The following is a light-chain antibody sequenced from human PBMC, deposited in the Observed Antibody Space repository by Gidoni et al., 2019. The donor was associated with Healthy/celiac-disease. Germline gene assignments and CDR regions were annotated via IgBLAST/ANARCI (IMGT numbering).Light chain of an antibody. CDR2: AAS. Sequence: DIQMTQSPSSLSASVGDRVTITCRASQSISSYFNWYQQKPGKAPKLLIYAASSLQSGVPSRFSGSGSGTDFTLSISCLQPGDFSTYYCQQSYSTPPTFGQGTKVEIK. CDR3: QQSYSTPPT. CDR1: QSISSY. V-gene: IGKV1-39*01. J-gene: IGKJ1*01.